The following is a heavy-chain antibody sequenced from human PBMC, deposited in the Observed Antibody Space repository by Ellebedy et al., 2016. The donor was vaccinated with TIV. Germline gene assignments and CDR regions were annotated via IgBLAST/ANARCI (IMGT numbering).Heavy chain of an antibody. J-gene: IGHJ3*02. V-gene: IGHV4-59*01. D-gene: IGHD5-18*01. CDR1: GGSISSYY. Sequence: SETLSLXXTVSGGSISSYYWSWIRQPPGKGLEWIGYIYYSGSTNYNPSLKSRVTISVDTSKNQFSLKLSSVTAADTAVYYCARYSYAYGGAFDIWGQGTMVTVSS. CDR2: IYYSGST. CDR3: ARYSYAYGGAFDI.